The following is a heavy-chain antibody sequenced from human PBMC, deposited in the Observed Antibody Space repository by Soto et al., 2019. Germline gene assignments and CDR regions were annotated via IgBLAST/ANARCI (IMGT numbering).Heavy chain of an antibody. V-gene: IGHV1-18*01. D-gene: IGHD3-10*01. CDR3: ARVDPSGVAVVRDD. J-gene: IGHJ4*02. CDR1: GNTLASHG. Sequence: ASLKVSCTAPGNTLASHGFSWVRRATGQGLEWMGWISGFNGQTNYALKFQGRVTLTTDASTSTAYMELRSLRSDDTAVYFCARVDPSGVAVVRDDWSQGRLVTVSS. CDR2: ISGFNGQT.